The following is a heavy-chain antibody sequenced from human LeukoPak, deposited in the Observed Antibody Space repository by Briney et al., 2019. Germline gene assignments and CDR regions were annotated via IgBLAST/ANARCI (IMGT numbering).Heavy chain of an antibody. CDR2: ISGSGGST. Sequence: GGSLRLSCVPSGFSFSNYAMSWVRQAPGKGLEWVSSISGSGGSTHYADSVKGRFTISRDKTKNTLYLQMNSLRAEDTAVYYCAKATYYYDSSGYYYYGPSYFDYWGQGTLVTVSS. J-gene: IGHJ4*02. CDR1: GFSFSNYA. D-gene: IGHD3-22*01. CDR3: AKATYYYDSSGYYYYGPSYFDY. V-gene: IGHV3-23*01.